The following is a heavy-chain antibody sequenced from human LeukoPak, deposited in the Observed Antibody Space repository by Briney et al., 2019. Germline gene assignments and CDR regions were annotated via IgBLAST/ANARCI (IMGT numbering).Heavy chain of an antibody. CDR1: GGSFSGYY. Sequence: SETLSLTCAVYGGSFSGYYWSWIRQPPGKGLEWIGEINHSGSTNYNPSLKSRVTISVDTSKNQFSLKLSSVTAADPAVYSCARHSAQSSTNDAFDIWGQGTMVTVSS. J-gene: IGHJ3*02. CDR3: ARHSAQSSTNDAFDI. V-gene: IGHV4-34*01. D-gene: IGHD6-13*01. CDR2: INHSGST.